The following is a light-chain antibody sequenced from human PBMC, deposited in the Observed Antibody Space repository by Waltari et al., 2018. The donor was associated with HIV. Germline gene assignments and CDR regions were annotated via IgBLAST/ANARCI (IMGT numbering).Light chain of an antibody. Sequence: LTQSPVTLSVSPGDRLTLSCRASQNIGSYLAWYQQKTGQPPSLLVYGASIRAPGISARFTGSGSGTDFNLIIDGLQPDDCALYYCHQYSDWPRCTFGQGTKVEIK. CDR3: HQYSDWPRCT. CDR1: QNIGSY. CDR2: GAS. J-gene: IGKJ2*02. V-gene: IGKV3-11*01.